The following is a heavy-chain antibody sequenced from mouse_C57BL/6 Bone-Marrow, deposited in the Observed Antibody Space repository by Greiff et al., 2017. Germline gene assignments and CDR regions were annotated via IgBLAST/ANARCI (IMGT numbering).Heavy chain of an antibody. V-gene: IGHV5-6*01. CDR3: ARQDYGDY. J-gene: IGHJ2*01. Sequence: EVKLVESGGDLVKPGGSLKLSCAASGFTFSSYGMSWVRQTPDKRLEWVATISSGGSYTYYPDSVKGRFTISRDNAKNTLYLQMSSLKSEDTAMYYCARQDYGDYWGQGTTLTVSS. CDR1: GFTFSSYG. D-gene: IGHD1-1*01. CDR2: ISSGGSYT.